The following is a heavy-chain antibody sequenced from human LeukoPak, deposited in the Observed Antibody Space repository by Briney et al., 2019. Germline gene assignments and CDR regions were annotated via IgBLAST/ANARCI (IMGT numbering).Heavy chain of an antibody. V-gene: IGHV3-23*01. D-gene: IGHD3-10*01. CDR3: AKGYYYGSGSYSTFDY. J-gene: IGHJ4*02. Sequence: PGGSLRLSCAASGFTFGSHALSWLRQAPGKGLEWVSTISGSGGSTYYADSVKGRFTISRDNSKNTLYVQMSSLRADDTAVYYCAKGYYYGSGSYSTFDYWGQGTLVTVSS. CDR1: GFTFGSHA. CDR2: ISGSGGST.